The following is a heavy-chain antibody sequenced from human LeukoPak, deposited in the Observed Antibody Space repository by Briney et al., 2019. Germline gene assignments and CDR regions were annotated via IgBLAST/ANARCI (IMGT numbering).Heavy chain of an antibody. CDR1: GFTFSSYA. D-gene: IGHD2/OR15-2a*01. CDR2: ISYDGSNK. V-gene: IGHV3-30*03. J-gene: IGHJ4*02. CDR3: ARDSSMAPDY. Sequence: GGSLRLSCAASGFTFSSYAMSWVRQAPGKGLEWVAVISYDGSNKYYADSVKGRFTISRDNSKNTLYLQMNSLRAEDTAVYYCARDSSMAPDYWGQGTLVTVSS.